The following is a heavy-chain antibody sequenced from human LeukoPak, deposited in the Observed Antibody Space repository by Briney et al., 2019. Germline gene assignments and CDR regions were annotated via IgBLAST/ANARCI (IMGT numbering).Heavy chain of an antibody. Sequence: GGSLRLSCTASGFTFSSFGMHWVRQAPGKGLEWLTFIRYDGSNKYYADSVKGRFTISRDNSKNTLYLQVNSLRAEDTAVYYCATQRGYSYGGYYFDYWGQGTLVTVSS. CDR3: ATQRGYSYGGYYFDY. D-gene: IGHD5-18*01. CDR2: IRYDGSNK. J-gene: IGHJ4*02. CDR1: GFTFSSFG. V-gene: IGHV3-30*02.